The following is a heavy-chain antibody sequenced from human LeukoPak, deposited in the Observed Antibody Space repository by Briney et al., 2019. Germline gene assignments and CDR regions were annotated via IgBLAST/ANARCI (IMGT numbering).Heavy chain of an antibody. D-gene: IGHD3-16*01. CDR2: VFPTGTT. CDR3: ARNGNYGLGWFDP. J-gene: IGHJ5*02. Sequence: SETLSLTCTVSGGSLRSYYWSWIRQPPEKGPEWIGFVFPTGTTNYNPSLRSRVTISIDMSENQFSLKLGSVTAADTAVYYCARNGNYGLGWFDPWGQGTLVTVSS. V-gene: IGHV4-4*09. CDR1: GGSLRSYY.